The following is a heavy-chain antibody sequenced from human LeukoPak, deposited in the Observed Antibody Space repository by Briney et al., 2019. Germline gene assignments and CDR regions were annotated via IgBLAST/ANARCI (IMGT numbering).Heavy chain of an antibody. CDR1: GGSISSYY. D-gene: IGHD3-22*01. Sequence: SETLSLTCTVSGGSISSYYWSWIRQPPGKELEWIGYIYYSGSTNYNPSLKSRVTISVDKSKNQFSLKLSSVTAADTAVYYCAARGANYYDTRGAFDIWGQGTMVTVSS. CDR3: AARGANYYDTRGAFDI. V-gene: IGHV4-59*12. J-gene: IGHJ3*02. CDR2: IYYSGST.